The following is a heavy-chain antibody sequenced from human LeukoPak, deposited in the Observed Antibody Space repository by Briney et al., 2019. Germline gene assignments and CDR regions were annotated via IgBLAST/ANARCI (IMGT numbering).Heavy chain of an antibody. CDR1: GFTFSTYA. V-gene: IGHV3-23*05. CDR3: ARRGVAGTEYYFDY. CDR2: IYGSGRI. J-gene: IGHJ4*02. D-gene: IGHD6-19*01. Sequence: GGSLRLSCAASGFTFSTYAMSWVRQAPGKGLEWVSVIYGSGRIYYGDSVEGRFTISRDNSKNTLYLQMNSLRTEDTAVYYCARRGVAGTEYYFDYWGEGTLVTVS.